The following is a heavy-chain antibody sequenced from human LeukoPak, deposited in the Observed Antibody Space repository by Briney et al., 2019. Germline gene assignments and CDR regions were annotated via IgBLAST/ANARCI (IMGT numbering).Heavy chain of an antibody. V-gene: IGHV3-23*01. CDR2: VSGSGGST. D-gene: IGHD2/OR15-2a*01. CDR1: GFTFSSYA. Sequence: GGSLRLSCAASGFTFSSYAMSWVRQAPGKGLEWVSAVSGSGGSTYYADSVKGRFTNSRDNSKNTLYLQMNSLRAEDTAVYYCTRDATYYLRYGYFDYWGQGTLVTVSS. CDR3: TRDATYYLRYGYFDY. J-gene: IGHJ4*02.